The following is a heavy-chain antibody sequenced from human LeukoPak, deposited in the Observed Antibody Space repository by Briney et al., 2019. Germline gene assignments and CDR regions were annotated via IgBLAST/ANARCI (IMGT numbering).Heavy chain of an antibody. CDR2: IIPIFGTA. J-gene: IGHJ3*02. D-gene: IGHD3-22*01. CDR3: ARDDNRESTAGHAFDI. V-gene: IGHV1-69*13. Sequence: ASVKVSCKASGGTFSSYAISWVRQAPGQGLEWMGGIIPIFGTANYAQKFQGRVTITADESTSTAYMELSSLRSEDTAVYYCARDDNRESTAGHAFDIWGQGTMVTVSS. CDR1: GGTFSSYA.